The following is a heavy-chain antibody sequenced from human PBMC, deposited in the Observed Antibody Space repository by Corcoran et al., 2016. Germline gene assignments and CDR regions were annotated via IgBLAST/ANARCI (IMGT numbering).Heavy chain of an antibody. CDR1: EFTFSSYS. V-gene: IGHV3-21*01. Sequence: EVQVVESEGGLAKPGGSLRLSCAASEFTFSSYSMNWVRQAPGKGLDWVSSISRSSSYIYYADSVKGRFNISRDNAKNALYLQMNSLRADDTAVYCCARDAHKDTHYGMDVWGQGTTVTVSS. CDR2: ISRSSSYI. CDR3: ARDAHKDTHYGMDV. J-gene: IGHJ6*02.